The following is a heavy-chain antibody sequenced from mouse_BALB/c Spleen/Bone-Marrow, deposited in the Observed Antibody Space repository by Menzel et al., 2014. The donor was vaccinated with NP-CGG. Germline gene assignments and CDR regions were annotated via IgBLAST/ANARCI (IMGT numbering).Heavy chain of an antibody. J-gene: IGHJ3*01. CDR2: ISGGGSYT. Sequence: EVKLVESGGGLVKSGGSLKLPCAASGFTFNSYGMSWVRQTPEKRLEWVATISGGGSYTFYPDSVKGRFTTSRDNAKNNLYPQLSSLRSEDTALYYCARHAYYDQTEVSFVYWGQGTLVTVSA. CDR3: ARHAYYDQTEVSFVY. D-gene: IGHD2-4*01. CDR1: GFTFNSYG. V-gene: IGHV5-9-2*01.